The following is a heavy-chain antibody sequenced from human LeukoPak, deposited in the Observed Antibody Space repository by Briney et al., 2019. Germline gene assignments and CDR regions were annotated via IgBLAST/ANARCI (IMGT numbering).Heavy chain of an antibody. D-gene: IGHD1-26*01. CDR3: ARDPYSGNYGNDYYYYMDV. V-gene: IGHV3-7*01. J-gene: IGHJ6*03. Sequence: GGSLRLSCVASGFTFSRNWMSWVRQAPGKGLEWVGNIQPDGSEQYPVDSVKGRFTISRDNAKNSLYLQMDSLGPEDTAVYYCARDPYSGNYGNDYYYYMDVWGKGTTVTISS. CDR2: IQPDGSEQ. CDR1: GFTFSRNW.